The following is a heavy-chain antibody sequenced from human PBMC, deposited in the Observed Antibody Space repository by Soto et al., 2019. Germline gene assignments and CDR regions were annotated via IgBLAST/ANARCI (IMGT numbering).Heavy chain of an antibody. D-gene: IGHD3-10*01. Sequence: QVQLVQSGAEVKKPGASVKVSCKASGYTFTSYDINWVRQATGQGLEWMGGMNPNSGNTGYAQKFQGRVTMTRNTSISTAYMELSSLRSEDTAVYYCARGKVRSFVRGFKYYYGMEVWGQGTTVTVSS. V-gene: IGHV1-8*01. CDR1: GYTFTSYD. CDR2: MNPNSGNT. J-gene: IGHJ6*02. CDR3: ARGKVRSFVRGFKYYYGMEV.